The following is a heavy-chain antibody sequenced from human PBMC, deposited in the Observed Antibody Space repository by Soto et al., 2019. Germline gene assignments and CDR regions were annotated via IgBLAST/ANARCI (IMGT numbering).Heavy chain of an antibody. CDR1: GGSIRNNIYY. D-gene: IGHD3-22*01. CDR3: ARQHYYDSSGYYTWN. V-gene: IGHV4-39*01. Sequence: QLQLQESGPGLVKPSETLSLTCSVSGGSIRNNIYYWGWIRQPPGKGLEWIATVHYSGSTYYTPSLKSRVTRSADTSNNQFSLRLNSVPAADTAVYYCARQHYYDSSGYYTWNWGQGTLVTVSS. CDR2: VHYSGST. J-gene: IGHJ4*02.